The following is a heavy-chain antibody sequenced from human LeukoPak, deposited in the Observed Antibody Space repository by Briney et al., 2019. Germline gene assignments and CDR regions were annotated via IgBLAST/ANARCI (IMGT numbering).Heavy chain of an antibody. Sequence: SETLSLTCTVSGGSISSHYWSWIRQPPGKGLEWIGYIYYSGSTNYNPSLKSRVTISVDPSKTPFYLKLSSVTAADTAVYYCASTRPDYYDSSGYYLEAFDIWGQGTMVTVSS. J-gene: IGHJ3*02. CDR1: GGSISSHY. V-gene: IGHV4-59*11. CDR2: IYYSGST. CDR3: ASTRPDYYDSSGYYLEAFDI. D-gene: IGHD3-22*01.